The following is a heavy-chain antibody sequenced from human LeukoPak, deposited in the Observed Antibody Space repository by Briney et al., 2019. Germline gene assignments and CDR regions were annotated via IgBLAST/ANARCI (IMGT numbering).Heavy chain of an antibody. J-gene: IGHJ3*02. CDR3: ARHLLWYAFDI. CDR2: IYYGGST. CDR1: GGSISSSSYY. Sequence: PSETLSLTCTVSGGSISSSSYYWSWIRQPPGKGLEWIGYIYYGGSTNYNPSLKSRVTISVDTSKNQFSLKLSSVTAADTAVYYCARHLLWYAFDIWGQGTMVTVSS. D-gene: IGHD2-21*01. V-gene: IGHV4-61*01.